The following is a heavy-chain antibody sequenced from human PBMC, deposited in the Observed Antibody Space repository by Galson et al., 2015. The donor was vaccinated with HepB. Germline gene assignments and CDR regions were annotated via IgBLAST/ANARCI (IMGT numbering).Heavy chain of an antibody. Sequence: SLRLSCAASGFTLRNYGTHWVRQAPGKVLEWVAVIWSDGGNKFYADSVKGRFTISRDNSKNIVYLEMNSLRAEDTAAYYCARDGGKSGYDYVFDQWGQGTLVTVSS. CDR1: GFTLRNYG. V-gene: IGHV3-33*08. CDR2: IWSDGGNK. CDR3: ARDGGKSGYDYVFDQ. D-gene: IGHD5-12*01. J-gene: IGHJ5*02.